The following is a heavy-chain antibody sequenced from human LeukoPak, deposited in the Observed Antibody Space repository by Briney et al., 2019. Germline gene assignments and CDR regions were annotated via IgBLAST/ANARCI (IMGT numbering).Heavy chain of an antibody. J-gene: IGHJ4*02. V-gene: IGHV6-1*01. CDR2: TYYRSKWYN. Sequence: SQTLSLTCAISGDSVPSNSAAWNWIRQSPSRGLEWLGRTYYRSKWYNDYAVSVKSQITINPDTSKNQFSLQLNSVTPEDTAVYYCARVGYSSGKYYFDYWGQGTLVTVSS. D-gene: IGHD6-19*01. CDR3: ARVGYSSGKYYFDY. CDR1: GDSVPSNSAA.